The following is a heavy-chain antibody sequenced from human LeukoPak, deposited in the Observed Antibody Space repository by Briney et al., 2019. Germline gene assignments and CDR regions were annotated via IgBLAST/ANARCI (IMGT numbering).Heavy chain of an antibody. J-gene: IGHJ6*03. D-gene: IGHD4-17*01. CDR3: ARHLGRGADYGDYDPPIYYYYYMDV. CDR1: GGSISSSSYY. V-gene: IGHV4-39*01. Sequence: PSETLSLTCTVSGGSISSSSYYWGWIRQPPGKGLEWIGNIYYSGYTYYNPSLKSRVTISVDTSKNQFSLKLSSVTAADTAVYYCARHLGRGADYGDYDPPIYYYYYMDVWGKGTTVTISS. CDR2: IYYSGYT.